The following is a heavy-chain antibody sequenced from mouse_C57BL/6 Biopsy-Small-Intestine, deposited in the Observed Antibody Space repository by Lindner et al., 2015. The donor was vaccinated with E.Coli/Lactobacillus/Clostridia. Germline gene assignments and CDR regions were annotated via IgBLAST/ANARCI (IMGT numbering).Heavy chain of an antibody. Sequence: SVKVSCKASGYTFTSYAIHWVRQAPGQRLEWMGWINAANGNTEYSQNFQGRVTITRDTSASTAYMELSSLKSEDTSLYYCARPLYSGSYSIWGQGTMVTVSS. D-gene: IGHD1-1*02. V-gene: IGHV1-84*02. CDR3: ARPLYSGSYSI. CDR1: GYTFTSYA. CDR2: INAANGNT. J-gene: IGHJ1*01.